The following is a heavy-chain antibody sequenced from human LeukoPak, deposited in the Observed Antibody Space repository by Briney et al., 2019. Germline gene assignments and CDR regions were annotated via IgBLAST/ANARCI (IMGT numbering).Heavy chain of an antibody. CDR2: IHYSGST. CDR3: ASSDYGQYNWFDP. CDR1: GGSISSYY. V-gene: IGHV4-59*01. J-gene: IGHJ5*02. Sequence: SETLSLTCTVSGGSISSYYWSWIRQPPGKGLEWIGYIHYSGSTNYNPSLKSRVTISVDTSKNQFSLKLSSVTAADTAVYYCASSDYGQYNWFDPWGQGTLVTVSS. D-gene: IGHD4-17*01.